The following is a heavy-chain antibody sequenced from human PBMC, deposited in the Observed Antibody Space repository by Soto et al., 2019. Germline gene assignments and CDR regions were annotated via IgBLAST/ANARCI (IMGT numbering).Heavy chain of an antibody. J-gene: IGHJ6*02. Sequence: SVKVSCKASGGTFSSYAISWVRQAPRQGLEWMGGIIPIFGTANYAQKFQGRVTITADESTSTAYMELSSLRSEDTAVYYCAREVTGYNWNYHYYYYGMDVWGQGTTVTVS. CDR2: IIPIFGTA. V-gene: IGHV1-69*13. CDR3: AREVTGYNWNYHYYYYGMDV. D-gene: IGHD1-7*01. CDR1: GGTFSSYA.